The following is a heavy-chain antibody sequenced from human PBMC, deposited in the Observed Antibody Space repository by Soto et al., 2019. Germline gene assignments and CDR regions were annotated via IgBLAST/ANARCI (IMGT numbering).Heavy chain of an antibody. CDR3: AKSGRLLQLWSPYYYYGMDV. D-gene: IGHD5-18*01. Sequence: GGSLRLSCAASGFTFSSYGMHWVRQAPGKGLEWVAVISYDGSNKYYADSVKGRFTISRDNSKNTLYLQMNSLRAEDTAVYYCAKSGRLLQLWSPYYYYGMDVWGQGTTVTVSS. V-gene: IGHV3-30*18. CDR2: ISYDGSNK. CDR1: GFTFSSYG. J-gene: IGHJ6*02.